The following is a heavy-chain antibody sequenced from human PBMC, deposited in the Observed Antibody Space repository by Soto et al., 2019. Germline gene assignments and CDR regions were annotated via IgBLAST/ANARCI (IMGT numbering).Heavy chain of an antibody. J-gene: IGHJ4*02. CDR1: GFTFTTYW. Sequence: EVQLVESGGGLVQPGGSLRLSCAASGFTFTTYWMTWVRQPPGKGLAWVANMDQDGSERYYVDSVRGRFTISRDKAKNSLEIQMNSLRAEDTAVYYCVCGGNFFVYWGQGTLVTVSP. V-gene: IGHV3-7*01. D-gene: IGHD3-16*01. CDR2: MDQDGSER. CDR3: VCGGNFFVY.